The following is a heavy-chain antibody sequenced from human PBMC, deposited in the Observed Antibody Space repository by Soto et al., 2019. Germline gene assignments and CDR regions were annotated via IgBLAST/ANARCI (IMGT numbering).Heavy chain of an antibody. D-gene: IGHD1-26*01. CDR1: GGSFSGYY. CDR3: ARGGVVGAAREFDY. J-gene: IGHJ4*02. Sequence: SETLSLTCAVYGGSFSGYYWSWIRQPPGKGLEWIGEINHSGSTNYNPSLKSRVTISVDTSKNQFSLKPSSVTAADTAVYYCARGGVVGAAREFDYWGQGTLVTVAS. CDR2: INHSGST. V-gene: IGHV4-34*01.